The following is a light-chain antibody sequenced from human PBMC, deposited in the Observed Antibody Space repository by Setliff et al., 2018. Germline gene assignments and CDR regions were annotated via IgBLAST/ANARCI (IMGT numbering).Light chain of an antibody. CDR2: GNS. CDR1: SSNIGADYD. CDR3: QSFDRSLNHVV. Sequence: QSALTQPPSVSGAPGQRVIISCAGTSSNIGADYDVFWYQHLPGTGPKLLIFGNSHRPSGVPDRFSGSKSGTSASLAITGLQAEDEADYHCQSFDRSLNHVVFGGGTKVTVL. V-gene: IGLV1-40*01. J-gene: IGLJ2*01.